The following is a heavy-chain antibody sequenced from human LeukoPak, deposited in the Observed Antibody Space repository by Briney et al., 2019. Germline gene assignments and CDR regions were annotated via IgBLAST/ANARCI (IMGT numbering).Heavy chain of an antibody. CDR3: ARDTYDSSGYSKFDY. CDR1: GGSITSYY. CDR2: IYYSGST. Sequence: SETLSLTCTVSGGSITSYYRSCIRQPPGKGLEWIGYIYYSGSTTYNPSLKSRVTMSLDTSKNQFSLKLSSVTAADTAVYYCARDTYDSSGYSKFDYWGQGTLVTVSS. D-gene: IGHD3-22*01. J-gene: IGHJ4*02. V-gene: IGHV4-59*01.